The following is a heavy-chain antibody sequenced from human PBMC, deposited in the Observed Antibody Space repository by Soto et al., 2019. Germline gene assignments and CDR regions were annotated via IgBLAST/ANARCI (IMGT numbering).Heavy chain of an antibody. V-gene: IGHV3-23*01. Sequence: EVQLLDSGGGLVQPGGSLRLSCAASGFTFSTYPMSWVRQAPGKGLEWVSDISGPGGSTYYADSVRGRFTISRENSKNTVYLQMNGLRDEDTAVYYCVKRPLKFSGSYFDYWGQGTLVTVSS. CDR1: GFTFSTYP. D-gene: IGHD1-26*01. CDR2: ISGPGGST. J-gene: IGHJ4*02. CDR3: VKRPLKFSGSYFDY.